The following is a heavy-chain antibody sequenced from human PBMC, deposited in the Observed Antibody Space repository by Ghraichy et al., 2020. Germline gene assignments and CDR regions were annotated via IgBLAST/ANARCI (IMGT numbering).Heavy chain of an antibody. J-gene: IGHJ6*04. V-gene: IGHV3-48*02. CDR3: ARDSEVVRSFDYDGMDV. CDR2: IASSSRTI. Sequence: GGSLRLSCVGSGFTLSKYSLNWVRQAPGKGLEWVAYIASSSRTIIYADSVKGRFTISRDNAQNSLYLQMNSLRDEDTAVYYCARDSEVVRSFDYDGMDVWGKGTTVTVSS. CDR1: GFTLSKYS. D-gene: IGHD4-23*01.